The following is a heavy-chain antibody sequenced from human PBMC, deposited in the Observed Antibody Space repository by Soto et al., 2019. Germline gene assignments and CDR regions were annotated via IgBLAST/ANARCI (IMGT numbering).Heavy chain of an antibody. J-gene: IGHJ5*02. D-gene: IGHD6-19*01. Sequence: ETLSLTCTVSGGSISSYYWSWIRQPPGKGLEWIGYIYYSGSTNYNPSLKSRVTISVDTSKKQFSLKLNSVTAADTAVYYCARGPAVAGAGWWFDPWGQGTLVTVSS. V-gene: IGHV4-59*01. CDR1: GGSISSYY. CDR3: ARGPAVAGAGWWFDP. CDR2: IYYSGST.